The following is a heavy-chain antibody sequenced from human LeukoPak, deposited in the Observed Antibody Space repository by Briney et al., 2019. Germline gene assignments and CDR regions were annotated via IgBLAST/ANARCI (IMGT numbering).Heavy chain of an antibody. D-gene: IGHD6-13*01. Sequence: PGGSLRLSCAASGFTVSSNYMSWVRQAPGKGLEWVSVIYSGGTTNYADSVKGRFTISRDNSKNTLFLQMNSLRAEDTAVYYCARGGYSSSWYHFDDWGQGTLVTVSS. CDR3: ARGGYSSSWYHFDD. J-gene: IGHJ4*02. CDR2: IYSGGTT. V-gene: IGHV3-53*01. CDR1: GFTVSSNY.